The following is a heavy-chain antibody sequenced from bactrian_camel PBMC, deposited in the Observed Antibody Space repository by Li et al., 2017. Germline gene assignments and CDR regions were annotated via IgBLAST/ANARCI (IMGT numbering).Heavy chain of an antibody. CDR1: GTALNRCG. D-gene: IGHD2*01. CDR3: AACSGGYWL. J-gene: IGHJ6*01. V-gene: IGHV3S55*01. CDR2: ISSSGTP. Sequence: HVQLVESGGGTVQAGGSLKLSCVASGTALNRCGMGWYRQAPGKERELVSIISSSGTPSYFYSVKGRFTISQDNAKNTLFLQMNSLKTEDTAVYYCAACSGGYWLWGQGTQVTVSS.